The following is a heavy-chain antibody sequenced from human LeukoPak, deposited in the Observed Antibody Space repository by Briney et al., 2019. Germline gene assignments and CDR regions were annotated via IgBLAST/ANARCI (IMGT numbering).Heavy chain of an antibody. D-gene: IGHD2-2*01. CDR3: ASPREYQLLYFGY. J-gene: IGHJ4*02. CDR1: GFTFSSYI. Sequence: GGSLRLSCAASGFTFSSYIMNWVRQAPGKGLEWVSSISSSSSYIYYADSVKGRFTISRDNAKNSLYLQMNSLRAEDTAVYYCASPREYQLLYFGYWGQGTLVTVSS. CDR2: ISSSSSYI. V-gene: IGHV3-21*01.